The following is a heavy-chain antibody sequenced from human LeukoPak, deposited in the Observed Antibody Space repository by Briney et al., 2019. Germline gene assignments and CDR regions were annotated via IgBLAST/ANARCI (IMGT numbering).Heavy chain of an antibody. CDR1: GFTFSSYA. CDR3: AKVETYYDFWSGYLGSFQH. CDR2: ISGSGGST. D-gene: IGHD3-3*01. V-gene: IGHV3-23*01. J-gene: IGHJ1*01. Sequence: GGSLRLSCAASGFTFSSYAMSWVRQAPGKGLEWVSAISGSGGSTYYADSVKGRFAISRDNSKNTLYLQMNSLRAEDTAVYYCAKVETYYDFWSGYLGSFQHWGQGTLVTVSS.